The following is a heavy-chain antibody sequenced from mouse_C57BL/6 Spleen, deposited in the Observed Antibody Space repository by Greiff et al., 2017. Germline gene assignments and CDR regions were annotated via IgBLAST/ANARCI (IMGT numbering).Heavy chain of an antibody. CDR1: GYTFTSYW. J-gene: IGHJ4*01. V-gene: IGHV1-52*01. D-gene: IGHD2-1*01. CDR2: IDPSDSET. CDR3: ARGEVYGNYEGYAMDY. Sequence: QVQLQQPGAELVRPGSSVKLSCKASGYTFTSYWMHWVKQRPIQGLEWIGNIDPSDSETHYNQKFKDKATLTVDKSSSTAYMQLSSLTSEDSAVYYCARGEVYGNYEGYAMDYWGQGTSVTVSS.